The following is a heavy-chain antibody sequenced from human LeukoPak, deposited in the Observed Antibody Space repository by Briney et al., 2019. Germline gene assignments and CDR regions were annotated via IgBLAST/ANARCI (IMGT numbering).Heavy chain of an antibody. CDR3: TRGYSYGPFDY. Sequence: GGSLRLSCTASGFTFGDYAMSWFRQAPGKGLEWVGFIRGKAYGGTTEYAASVKGRFTISRDDSKSIAYLQMNSLKTEDTAVYYCTRGYSYGPFDYWGQGTLVTVSS. CDR2: IRGKAYGGTT. CDR1: GFTFGDYA. V-gene: IGHV3-49*03. D-gene: IGHD5-18*01. J-gene: IGHJ4*02.